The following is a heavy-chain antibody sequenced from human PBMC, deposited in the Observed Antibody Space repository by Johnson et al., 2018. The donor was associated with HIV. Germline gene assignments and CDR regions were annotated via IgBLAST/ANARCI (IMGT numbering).Heavy chain of an antibody. CDR1: GFTFSSYG. Sequence: QVLLVESGGGLVKPGGSLRLSCAASGFTFSSYGMHWVRQAPGKGLEWVAVIWYDGSNKYYADSVKGRFTISRDNSKNTLYLQMNSLRAEDTAVYYCARGLTGDDAFDIWGQGTMVTVSS. J-gene: IGHJ3*02. V-gene: IGHV3-33*08. CDR3: ARGLTGDDAFDI. CDR2: IWYDGSNK. D-gene: IGHD7-27*01.